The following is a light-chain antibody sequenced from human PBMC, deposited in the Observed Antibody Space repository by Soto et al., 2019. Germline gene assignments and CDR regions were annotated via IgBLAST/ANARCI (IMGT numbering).Light chain of an antibody. CDR3: QQSYSTLYT. CDR2: AAS. Sequence: DIQMTQSPSSLSASVGDRVTITCRASQSISSYLNWYQQKPGKAPKLLIYAASSLQSGVPSRFSGSGSGTDFTLTISSLQPEDGATYYCQQSYSTLYTFGQGTKLEIK. V-gene: IGKV1-39*01. J-gene: IGKJ2*01. CDR1: QSISSY.